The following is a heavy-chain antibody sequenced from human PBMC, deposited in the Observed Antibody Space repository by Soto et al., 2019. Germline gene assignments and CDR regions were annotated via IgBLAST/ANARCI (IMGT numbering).Heavy chain of an antibody. Sequence: EVQLVESGGGLVQPGGSLRPSCAASGFTFSSYWMHWVRQAPGKGLVWVSRINSDGSSTSYADSVKGRFTISRDNAKNTLYLQMNSLRAEDTAVYYCARVPLPASYYYYGMDVWGQGTTVTVSS. CDR2: INSDGSST. V-gene: IGHV3-74*01. J-gene: IGHJ6*02. CDR3: ARVPLPASYYYYGMDV. CDR1: GFTFSSYW.